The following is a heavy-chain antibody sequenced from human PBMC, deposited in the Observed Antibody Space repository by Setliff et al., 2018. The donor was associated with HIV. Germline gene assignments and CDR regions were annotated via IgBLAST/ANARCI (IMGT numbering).Heavy chain of an antibody. CDR1: GFSLSTSGVC. Sequence: GPTLVNPTQTLTLTCTFSGFSLSTSGVCVGWIRQPPGKALEWLALIYWDDDKRYSPSLKSRLTITKDTSKNQVVLTMTNMDPVDTATYYCTHILQDPPSHFYYYLYMDVWGKGTTVTVSS. CDR3: THILQDPPSHFYYYLYMDV. D-gene: IGHD3-3*02. V-gene: IGHV2-5*02. J-gene: IGHJ6*03. CDR2: IYWDDDK.